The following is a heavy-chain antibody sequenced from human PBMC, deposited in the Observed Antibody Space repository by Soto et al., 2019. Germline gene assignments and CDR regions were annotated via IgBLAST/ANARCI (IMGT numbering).Heavy chain of an antibody. CDR1: GFTVSSNY. CDR2: IYSGGST. V-gene: IGHV3-53*01. Sequence: PGGSLRLSCAASGFTVSSNYMSWVRQAPGKGLEWVSVIYSGGSTYYADSVKGRFTISRDNSKSTLYLQMNSLRAEDTAVYYCASPGGVFESLTRYYYYGMDVWGQGTTVTVSS. J-gene: IGHJ6*02. CDR3: ASPGGVFESLTRYYYYGMDV. D-gene: IGHD3-3*01.